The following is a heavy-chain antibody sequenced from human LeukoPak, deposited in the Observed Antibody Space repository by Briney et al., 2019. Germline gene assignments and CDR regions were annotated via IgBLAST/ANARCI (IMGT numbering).Heavy chain of an antibody. D-gene: IGHD3-9*01. CDR2: IYTSGST. CDR3: ARVLGNYDILTGYYFPNWFDP. V-gene: IGHV4-4*07. J-gene: IGHJ5*02. Sequence: PSETLSLTCTVSGGSISSYYWSWIRQPAGKGLEWIGRIYTSGSTNYNPSLKSRVTMSVDTSKNQFSLKLSSVTAADTAVYYCARVLGNYDILTGYYFPNWFDPWGQGTLVTVSS. CDR1: GGSISSYY.